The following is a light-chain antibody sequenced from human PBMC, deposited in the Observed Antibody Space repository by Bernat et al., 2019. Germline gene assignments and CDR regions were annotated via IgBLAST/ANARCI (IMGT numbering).Light chain of an antibody. V-gene: IGLV10-54*04. CDR3: SAWDSSLSARV. Sequence: QAGLTQPPSVSKGLRQTATLTCTGNSNNVGNQGAAWLQQHQGHPPNLLSYRNNNRPSGISERFSASRSGNTASLPITGLQPEDEADYYCSAWDSSLSARVFGGGTKLTVL. CDR2: RNN. CDR1: SNNVGNQG. J-gene: IGLJ3*02.